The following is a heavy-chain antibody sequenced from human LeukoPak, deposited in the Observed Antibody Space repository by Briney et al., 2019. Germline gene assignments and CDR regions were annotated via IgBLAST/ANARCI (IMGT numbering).Heavy chain of an antibody. J-gene: IGHJ4*02. CDR2: SRNKANGYST. CDR1: GFTFSDHY. D-gene: IGHD6-19*01. V-gene: IGHV3-72*01. Sequence: GGSLRLSCAAAGFTFSDHYMEWVRQAPGKGLEWVCRSRNKANGYSTEYAASVKGRFTVSRDDSRKSLYLQMNSLRAEDTAMYYCTASITVAGVFDYWGQGILVTVSS. CDR3: TASITVAGVFDY.